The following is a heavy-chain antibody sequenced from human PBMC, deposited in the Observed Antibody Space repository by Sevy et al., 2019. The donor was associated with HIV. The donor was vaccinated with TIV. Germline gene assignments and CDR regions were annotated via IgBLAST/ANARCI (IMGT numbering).Heavy chain of an antibody. V-gene: IGHV4-59*08. CDR1: GGSISSYY. Sequence: SDTLSLTCTVSGGSISSYYWSWIRQPPGKGLEWIGHIYYSGSTNYNPSLKSRVTISVDTSKNQFSLKLSSVAAADTAVYYCARQGGYQLPAAFDIWGQGTMVTVSS. CDR3: ARQGGYQLPAAFDI. J-gene: IGHJ3*02. CDR2: IYYSGST. D-gene: IGHD5-18*01.